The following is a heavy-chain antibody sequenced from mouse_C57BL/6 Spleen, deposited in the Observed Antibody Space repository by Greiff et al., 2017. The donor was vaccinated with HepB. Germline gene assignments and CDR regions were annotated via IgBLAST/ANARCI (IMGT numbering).Heavy chain of an antibody. CDR2: INPNNGGT. Sequence: EVQLQQSGPELVKPGASVKMSCKASGYTFTDYNMHWVKQSHGKSLEWIGYINPNNGGTSYNQKFKGKATLTVNKSSSTAYMELRSLTSEDSAVYYCARSGYGSSYSYWYFDVWGTGTTVTVSS. D-gene: IGHD1-1*01. CDR3: ARSGYGSSYSYWYFDV. V-gene: IGHV1-22*01. J-gene: IGHJ1*03. CDR1: GYTFTDYN.